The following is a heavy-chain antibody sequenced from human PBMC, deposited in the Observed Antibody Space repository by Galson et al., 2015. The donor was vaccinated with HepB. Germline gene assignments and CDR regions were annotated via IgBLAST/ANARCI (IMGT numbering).Heavy chain of an antibody. Sequence: SVKVSCKASGYTFTGYYMHWVRQAPGQGLEWMGWINPNSGGTNYAQKFQGRVTMTRDTSISTAYMELSRLRSDDTAVYYCARVVFGGRVLLWFGELGGWFDPWGQGTLVTVSS. CDR1: GYTFTGYY. CDR2: INPNSGGT. CDR3: ARVVFGGRVLLWFGELGGWFDP. V-gene: IGHV1-2*02. J-gene: IGHJ5*02. D-gene: IGHD3-10*01.